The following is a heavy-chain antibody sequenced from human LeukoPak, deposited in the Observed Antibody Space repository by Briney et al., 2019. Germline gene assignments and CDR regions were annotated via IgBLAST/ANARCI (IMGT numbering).Heavy chain of an antibody. Sequence: PGRSLRLSCAASGFTFSSYGMPWVRQAPGKGLEWVAVISYDGSNKYYADSVKGRFTISRDNSKNTLYLQTNSLRAEDTAVYYCAKDPRYYYDSSGYYYGILYYFDYWGQGTLVTVSS. V-gene: IGHV3-30*18. CDR3: AKDPRYYYDSSGYYYGILYYFDY. CDR1: GFTFSSYG. J-gene: IGHJ4*02. D-gene: IGHD3-22*01. CDR2: ISYDGSNK.